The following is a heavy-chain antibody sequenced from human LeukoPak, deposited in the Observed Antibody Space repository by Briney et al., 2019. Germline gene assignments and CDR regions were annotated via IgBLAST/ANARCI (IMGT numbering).Heavy chain of an antibody. Sequence: SVKVSCKASGGTFSSYAISWVRQAPGQGLEWMGGIIPIFGTANYAQKFQGRVTITADKSTSTAYMELSSLRSEDTAVYYCASNDEYSSSSGSDLLSNWFDPWGQGTLVTVSS. CDR1: GGTFSSYA. V-gene: IGHV1-69*06. CDR2: IIPIFGTA. J-gene: IGHJ5*02. D-gene: IGHD6-6*01. CDR3: ASNDEYSSSSGSDLLSNWFDP.